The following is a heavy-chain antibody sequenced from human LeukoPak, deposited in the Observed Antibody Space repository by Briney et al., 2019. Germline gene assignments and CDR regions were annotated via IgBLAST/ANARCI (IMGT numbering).Heavy chain of an antibody. CDR1: GFTFSDYY. CDR3: ARGNDYYDSSGYFTFQH. V-gene: IGHV3-11*06. D-gene: IGHD3-22*01. Sequence: GGSLRLSCAASGFTFSDYYMSWIRQAPGKGLEWVSSISSSSSYIYCADSVKGRFTISRDNAKNSLYLQMNSLRAEDTAVYYCARGNDYYDSSGYFTFQHWGQGTLVTVSS. CDR2: ISSSSSYI. J-gene: IGHJ1*01.